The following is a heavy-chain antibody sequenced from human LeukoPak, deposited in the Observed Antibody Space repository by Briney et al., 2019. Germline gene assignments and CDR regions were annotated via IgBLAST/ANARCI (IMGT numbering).Heavy chain of an antibody. V-gene: IGHV3-11*05. CDR3: ARVRGSYAIDY. CDR2: ISISSSYT. D-gene: IGHD1-26*01. CDR1: GFTFSDYY. J-gene: IGHJ4*02. Sequence: GGSLRLSCASSGFTFSDYYMSWIRQARGKGLEWVSYISISSSYTYYADSVKGRFTISRDNAKNSQYMQMNSLRAEDTAVYYCARVRGSYAIDYWGQGTLVTVSS.